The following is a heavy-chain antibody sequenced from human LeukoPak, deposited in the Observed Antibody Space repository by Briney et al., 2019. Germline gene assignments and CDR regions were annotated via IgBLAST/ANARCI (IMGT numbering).Heavy chain of an antibody. D-gene: IGHD2-21*02. CDR3: AKDRLLNCRGDCYIFDY. V-gene: IGHV3-23*01. Sequence: GGSLRLSCAASGFAFSSYEMNWVRQTPGKGLEWVSSISGSGDSTFYADSVKGRFSISRDNSKNTLYLQVNGLRTEDTAVYYCAKDRLLNCRGDCYIFDYWGQGTVVTVSS. J-gene: IGHJ4*02. CDR1: GFAFSSYE. CDR2: ISGSGDST.